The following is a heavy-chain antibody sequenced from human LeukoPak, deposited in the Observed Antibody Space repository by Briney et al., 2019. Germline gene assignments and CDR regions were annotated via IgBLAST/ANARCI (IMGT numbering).Heavy chain of an antibody. Sequence: SETLSLACTVSSGSIGSSSNYWGWIRQAPGKGLEWIGNVYYSGSTFYNPSLKSRVTISVDTSKNQFSLKLRSVTAADTAIYYCARASFNVVFGNWFDPWGQGTLVTVSS. CDR3: ARASFNVVFGNWFDP. D-gene: IGHD2-8*01. V-gene: IGHV4-39*01. CDR2: VYYSGST. CDR1: SGSIGSSSNY. J-gene: IGHJ5*02.